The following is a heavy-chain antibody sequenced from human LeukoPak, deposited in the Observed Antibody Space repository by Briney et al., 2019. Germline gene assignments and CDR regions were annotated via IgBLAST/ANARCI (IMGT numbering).Heavy chain of an antibody. V-gene: IGHV4-39*01. J-gene: IGHJ4*02. CDR3: ASGRADYHNPQLGY. Sequence: SETLSLTCTVSGGSIISTIFYWGWIRQSPGKRLEWIATIYYGDTTYYNPSLKSRVTISVDRSKNQFSLQLTSMTAADTAVYYCASGRADYHNPQLGYWGQGTLVTVSS. CDR1: GGSIISTIFY. CDR2: IYYGDTT. D-gene: IGHD4-11*01.